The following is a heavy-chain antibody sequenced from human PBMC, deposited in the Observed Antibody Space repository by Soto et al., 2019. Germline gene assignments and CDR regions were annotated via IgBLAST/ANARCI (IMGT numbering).Heavy chain of an antibody. CDR3: ARAVYGGNSGSWYSDL. CDR2: ISAYNGNT. D-gene: IGHD4-17*01. CDR1: GYTFSSYS. V-gene: IGHV1-18*01. J-gene: IGHJ2*01. Sequence: QAQLEQSGPEVKKPGASVNVSCKASGYTFSSYSISWVRQAPGQGLEWMGWISAYNGNTNYAQKLKGRVPMTRDTYTKTVNLELRSLTPDDTAVYYCARAVYGGNSGSWYSDLWGRGTLVTVSS.